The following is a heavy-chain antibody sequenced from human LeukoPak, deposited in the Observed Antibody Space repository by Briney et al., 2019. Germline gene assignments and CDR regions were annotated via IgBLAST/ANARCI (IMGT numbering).Heavy chain of an antibody. D-gene: IGHD4-23*01. Sequence: GGSLRLSCAASGFTFSSYEMNWVGQAPGKGREGVSYIISSGSTIYYADSVKGRFTISRDNAKNSLYLQMNSLRAEDTAVYYCARRYGGNSMGYYFDYWGQGTLVTVSS. J-gene: IGHJ4*02. CDR2: IISSGSTI. CDR3: ARRYGGNSMGYYFDY. CDR1: GFTFSSYE. V-gene: IGHV3-48*03.